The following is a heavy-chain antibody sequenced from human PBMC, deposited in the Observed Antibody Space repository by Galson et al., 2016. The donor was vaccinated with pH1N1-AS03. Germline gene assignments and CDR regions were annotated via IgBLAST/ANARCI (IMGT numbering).Heavy chain of an antibody. D-gene: IGHD7-27*01. CDR3: SRDYNWGFDY. CDR1: GFTFSSHW. V-gene: IGHV3-7*01. CDR2: INQDGSEK. Sequence: SLRLSCAVSGFTFSSHWMSWVRQAPGKGLEWVSKINQDGSEKYYVDSVKGRFIISRDNAKNSLFLQMNSLRAEDTAIYYWSRDYNWGFDYWGQGALVTVSS. J-gene: IGHJ4*02.